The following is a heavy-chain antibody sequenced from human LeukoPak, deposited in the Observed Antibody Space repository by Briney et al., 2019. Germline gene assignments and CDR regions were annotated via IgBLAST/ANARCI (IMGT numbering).Heavy chain of an antibody. J-gene: IGHJ4*02. CDR2: ISVSGDNT. CDR3: ARDQNYYFDY. CDR1: GFTFSSYE. V-gene: IGHV3-23*01. Sequence: QSGGSLRLSCAASGFTFSSYEMNWVRQAPGKGLEWVSAISVSGDNTYYADSVKGRFTISRDNSKNTLYLQMNSLRAEDSAVYYCARDQNYYFDYWGQGTLVTVSS.